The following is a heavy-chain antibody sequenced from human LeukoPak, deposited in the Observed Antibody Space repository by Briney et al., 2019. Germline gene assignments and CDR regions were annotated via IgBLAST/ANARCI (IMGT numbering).Heavy chain of an antibody. D-gene: IGHD3-10*01. V-gene: IGHV3-7*01. CDR1: GFTFSTYW. CDR3: ARVGGAYYGSGSYYSGY. CDR2: IQQDGSEK. Sequence: GGSLGLSCTASGFTFSTYWMSWVRQAPGKGLEWVANIQQDGSEKYYVDSVKGRFTISRDNAKNSLYLQMNSLRAEDTAVYYCARVGGAYYGSGSYYSGYWGQGTLVTVSS. J-gene: IGHJ4*02.